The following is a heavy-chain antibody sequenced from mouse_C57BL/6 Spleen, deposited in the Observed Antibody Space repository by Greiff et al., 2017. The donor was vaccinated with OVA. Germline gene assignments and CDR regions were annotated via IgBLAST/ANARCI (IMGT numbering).Heavy chain of an antibody. J-gene: IGHJ4*01. V-gene: IGHV2-5*01. D-gene: IGHD1-1*01. Sequence: VQLQQSGPGLVQPSQSLSITCTVSGFSLTSYGVHWVRQSPGKGLEWLGVIWRGGSTDYNAAFMSRLSITKDNSKSQVFFKMNSLQADDTAIYYCAKNHYGSSSYAMDYWGQGTSVTVSS. CDR2: IWRGGST. CDR1: GFSLTSYG. CDR3: AKNHYGSSSYAMDY.